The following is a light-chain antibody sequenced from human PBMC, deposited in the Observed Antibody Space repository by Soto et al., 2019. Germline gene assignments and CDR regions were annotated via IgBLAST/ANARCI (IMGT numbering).Light chain of an antibody. J-gene: IGKJ4*01. CDR2: DAS. CDR3: QQATSFPLT. CDR1: QSISTY. V-gene: IGKV1-39*01. Sequence: DIQMTQSPSSLSASVGNRVTITCRASQSISTYLNWYQKKPGKAPNLLIYDASRLQSGVPSRFSGSGGGTDFTLSISSVQPEDFATYYCQQATSFPLTFGGGTKVE.